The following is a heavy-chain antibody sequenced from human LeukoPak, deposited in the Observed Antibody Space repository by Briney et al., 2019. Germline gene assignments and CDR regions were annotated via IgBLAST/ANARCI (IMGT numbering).Heavy chain of an antibody. Sequence: PGGSLRLSCAASGFTFSSYAMHWVRQAPGKGLEWVAVISYDGSNKYYADSVKGRFTISRDNSKNTLYLQMNSLRAEDTAVYYCARNDRQGYSSGDPDYWGQGTLVTVSS. CDR2: ISYDGSNK. CDR3: ARNDRQGYSSGDPDY. V-gene: IGHV3-30*04. D-gene: IGHD6-19*01. J-gene: IGHJ4*02. CDR1: GFTFSSYA.